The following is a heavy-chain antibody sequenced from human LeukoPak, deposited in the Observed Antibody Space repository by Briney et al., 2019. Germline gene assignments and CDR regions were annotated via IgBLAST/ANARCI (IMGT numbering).Heavy chain of an antibody. J-gene: IGHJ4*02. D-gene: IGHD6-19*01. Sequence: SVKVSCKASGGTFSSYAISWVRQAPGQGLEWMGGIIPIFGTANYAQKVQGRVTITADESTSTAYMELSSLRSEDTAVYYCARGQDSSGWWTFDYWGQGTLVTVSS. CDR2: IIPIFGTA. V-gene: IGHV1-69*01. CDR3: ARGQDSSGWWTFDY. CDR1: GGTFSSYA.